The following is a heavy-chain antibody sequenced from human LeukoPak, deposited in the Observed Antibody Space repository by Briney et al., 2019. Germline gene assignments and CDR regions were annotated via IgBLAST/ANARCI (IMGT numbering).Heavy chain of an antibody. Sequence: GGSLRLSCAASGFTVSSNYMSWVRQAPGKGLKWVSVIYSGGSTYYADSVKGRFTISRDNSKNTLYLQMNSLRAEDTAVYYCAKGGEMIALGYWGQGTLVTVSS. J-gene: IGHJ4*02. D-gene: IGHD3-22*01. CDR3: AKGGEMIALGY. CDR2: IYSGGST. CDR1: GFTVSSNY. V-gene: IGHV3-53*01.